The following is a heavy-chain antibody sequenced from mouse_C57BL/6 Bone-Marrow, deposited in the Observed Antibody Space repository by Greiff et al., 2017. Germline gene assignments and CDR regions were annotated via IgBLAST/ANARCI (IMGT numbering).Heavy chain of an antibody. V-gene: IGHV1-69*01. CDR2: IDPSDSYT. D-gene: IGHD3-2*01. J-gene: IGHJ4*01. CDR1: GYTFTSYW. Sequence: LVESGAELVMPGASVKLSCKASGYTFTSYWMHWVKQRPGQGLEWIGEIDPSDSYTNYNQKFKGKSTLTVDKSSSTAYMQLSSLTSEDSAVYYCAVDRGYAMDYWGQGTSVTVSS. CDR3: AVDRGYAMDY.